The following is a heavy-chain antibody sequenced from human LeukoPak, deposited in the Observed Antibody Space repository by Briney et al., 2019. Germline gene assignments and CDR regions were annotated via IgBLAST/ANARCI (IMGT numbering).Heavy chain of an antibody. D-gene: IGHD5-24*01. J-gene: IGHJ4*02. CDR2: ISYDGSNK. CDR3: AKDRGDGYNHFDY. V-gene: IGHV3-30*18. Sequence: GGSLRPSCAASGFTFSSYGMHWVRQAPGKGLEWVAVISYDGSNKYYADSVKGRFTISRDNSKNTLYLQMNSLRAEDTAVYYCAKDRGDGYNHFDYWGQGTLVTVSS. CDR1: GFTFSSYG.